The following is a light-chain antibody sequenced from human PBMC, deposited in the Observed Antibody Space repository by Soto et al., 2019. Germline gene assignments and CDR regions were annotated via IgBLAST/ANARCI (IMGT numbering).Light chain of an antibody. Sequence: EIVLTQSPGTLSLSPGERATLSCSASQSVSSSYLAWYQQKPGQAPRLVIYGTSSRATGIPDRFSGSGSGTDFTLTISRLEPEDFAVYYCQHYSSSRTFGQGTKVDIK. J-gene: IGKJ1*01. V-gene: IGKV3-20*01. CDR2: GTS. CDR1: QSVSSSY. CDR3: QHYSSSRT.